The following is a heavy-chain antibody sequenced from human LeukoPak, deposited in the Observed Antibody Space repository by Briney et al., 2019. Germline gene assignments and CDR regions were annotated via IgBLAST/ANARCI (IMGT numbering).Heavy chain of an antibody. CDR1: GFTFSNYN. V-gene: IGHV3-21*04. CDR3: AKASEVGRGYFDY. CDR2: ISSSSTYM. D-gene: IGHD1-26*01. Sequence: PGGSLRLSCAASGFTFSNYNMNWVRQAPGKGLEWVSSISSSSTYMYYADSVKGRFTMSRDNSQNTLYLQMNSLSVEVTAVYYCAKASEVGRGYFDYWGQGTLVTVSS. J-gene: IGHJ4*02.